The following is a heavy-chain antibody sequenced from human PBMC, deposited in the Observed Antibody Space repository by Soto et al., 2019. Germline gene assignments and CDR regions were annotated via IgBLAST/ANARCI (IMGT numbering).Heavy chain of an antibody. CDR1: GFTFSSYA. CDR2: ISGNGADT. J-gene: IGHJ6*02. Sequence: GGSLRLSCAASGFTFSSYAMSWVRQAPGKGLEWVSAISGNGADTSYADSVRGRFTISRDNSKDTLFLQMNSLRADDTAVYYCGKAGPARGYYYYDMDVWGQGTTVTVSS. CDR3: GKAGPARGYYYYDMDV. V-gene: IGHV3-23*01. D-gene: IGHD6-6*01.